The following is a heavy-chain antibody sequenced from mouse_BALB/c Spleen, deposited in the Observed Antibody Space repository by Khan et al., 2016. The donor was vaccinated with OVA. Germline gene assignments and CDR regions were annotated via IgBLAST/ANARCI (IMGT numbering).Heavy chain of an antibody. V-gene: IGHV1-4*01. CDR3: GRDGSYYRNDGWFAY. CDR2: INPSSGYT. CDR1: GYTFTSST. D-gene: IGHD2-14*01. Sequence: QVQLKESGAELARPGASVKMSCKASGYTFTSSTIHWIKQRPGQGLEWIGYINPSSGYTNYNQKFKDKVTLTADKSSTTAYMQLSSLTSDDSAVYYCGRDGSYYRNDGWFAYWGQGTLVTVSA. J-gene: IGHJ3*01.